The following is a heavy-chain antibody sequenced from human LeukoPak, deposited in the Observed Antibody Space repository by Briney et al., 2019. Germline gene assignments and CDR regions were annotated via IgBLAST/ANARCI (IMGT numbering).Heavy chain of an antibody. J-gene: IGHJ4*02. CDR2: IKQDGSEK. CDR3: ASGGVAAQLFADFDY. V-gene: IGHV3-7*01. Sequence: GGSLRLSCAASGFTFSSYWMSWVRQAPGKGLEWVANIKQDGSEKYYVDSVKGRFTISRDNAKNSLYLQMNSLRAEDTAVYYCASGGVAAQLFADFDYWGQGTLVTVSS. D-gene: IGHD6-13*01. CDR1: GFTFSSYW.